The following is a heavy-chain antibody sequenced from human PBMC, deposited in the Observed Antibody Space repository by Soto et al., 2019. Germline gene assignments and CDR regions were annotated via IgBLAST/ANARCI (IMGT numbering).Heavy chain of an antibody. J-gene: IGHJ2*01. CDR3: ARDQNHINGTVVHFDL. D-gene: IGHD1-20*01. CDR1: GVSINSDGYY. V-gene: IGHV4-31*03. Sequence: TLSLTCTVSGVSINSDGYYWSWIRQHPGKGLEWIGYMYDSGSTFYNPSLKSRVTMSIDTSKNQLSLKLSSVTAADTAVYYCARDQNHINGTVVHFDLWGRGTLVTVSS. CDR2: MYDSGST.